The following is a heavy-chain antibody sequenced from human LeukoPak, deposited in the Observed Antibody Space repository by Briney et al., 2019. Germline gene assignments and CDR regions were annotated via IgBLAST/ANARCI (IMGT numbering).Heavy chain of an antibody. J-gene: IGHJ4*02. CDR3: GLGSGRSDFDY. CDR1: GFTFSNAW. V-gene: IGHV3-15*01. D-gene: IGHD3-10*01. CDR2: IKRKSDGGTR. Sequence: GGSLRLSCVVSGFTFSNAWMSWVRQAPGKGLEWVGRIKRKSDGGTRDFAAPVKGRFAISRDDSKNTLYLQMNSLKTEDTAVYYCGLGSGRSDFDYWGQGTLVTVSS.